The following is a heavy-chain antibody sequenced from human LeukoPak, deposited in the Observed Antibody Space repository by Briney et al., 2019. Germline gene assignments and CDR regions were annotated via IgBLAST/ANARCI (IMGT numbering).Heavy chain of an antibody. J-gene: IGHJ4*02. Sequence: GGSLRLSCAASGFTFSSYVMSWVRQAPGKGLEWVSAISGSGGSTYYADSVKGRFTISRDNSKNTLYLQMNSLKTEDTAVYYCRPEVVVIFDYWGQGTLVTVSS. D-gene: IGHD3-22*01. CDR3: RPEVVVIFDY. CDR2: ISGSGGST. CDR1: GFTFSSYV. V-gene: IGHV3-23*01.